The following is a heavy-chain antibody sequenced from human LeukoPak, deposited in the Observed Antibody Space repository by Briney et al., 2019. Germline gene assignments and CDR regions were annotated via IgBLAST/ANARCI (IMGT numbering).Heavy chain of an antibody. J-gene: IGHJ3*02. V-gene: IGHV4-39*07. D-gene: IGHD6-13*01. Sequence: SETLSLTCIVSGDSINNKTYYWGWIRQPPGKGLEWIGNIYYSGGTYYNPSLKSRVTISVDTSKNQFSLKLSSVTAADTAVYYCARDRFSYSSSAEDAFDIWGQGTMVTVSS. CDR3: ARDRFSYSSSAEDAFDI. CDR2: IYYSGGT. CDR1: GDSINNKTYY.